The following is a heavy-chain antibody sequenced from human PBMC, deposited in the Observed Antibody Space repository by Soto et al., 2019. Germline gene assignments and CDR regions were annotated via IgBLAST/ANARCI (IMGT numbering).Heavy chain of an antibody. CDR3: AAEEGVDEVDYFYVMEV. Sequence: QVQLEQSGAEVRQPGSSVKVSCKASGGSFSSLGLTWVRRAPGQGLEWMGGIIPTFGKPTYTQKFQARITITADESTRTAYMELPSLTSEDTAVYYCAAEEGVDEVDYFYVMEVWGQGTAVTV. CDR2: IIPTFGKP. D-gene: IGHD5-12*01. CDR1: GGSFSSLG. J-gene: IGHJ6*02. V-gene: IGHV1-69*12.